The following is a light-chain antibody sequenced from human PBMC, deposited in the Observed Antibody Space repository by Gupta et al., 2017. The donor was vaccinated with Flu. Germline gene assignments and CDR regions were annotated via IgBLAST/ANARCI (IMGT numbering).Light chain of an antibody. Sequence: ITISCTGTSSDIGTFDLVSWYHQFPGKVPKLLIYEVNKRHSGVSTRFSGSKSGSTASLTISGLLTEDEGDYFCCSYGGSRTVAVFGGGTRLTVL. CDR2: EVN. V-gene: IGLV2-23*02. J-gene: IGLJ2*01. CDR1: SSDIGTFDL. CDR3: CSYGGSRTVAV.